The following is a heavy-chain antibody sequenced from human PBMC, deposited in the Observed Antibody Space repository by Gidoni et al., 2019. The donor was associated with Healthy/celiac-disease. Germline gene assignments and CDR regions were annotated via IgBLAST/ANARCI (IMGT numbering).Heavy chain of an antibody. Sequence: VHLVVSGGGVGQPGMSRILSSAASGCTFRSYASHWLRQAPCKGLEWVAVISYDGSNKYYADSVKGRFTISRDNSKNTLYLQMNRLRAEDTAVYYCARGLDKWELLTAYWGQGTLVTVSS. V-gene: IGHV3-30*04. D-gene: IGHD1-26*01. CDR2: ISYDGSNK. CDR1: GCTFRSYA. CDR3: ARGLDKWELLTAY. J-gene: IGHJ4*02.